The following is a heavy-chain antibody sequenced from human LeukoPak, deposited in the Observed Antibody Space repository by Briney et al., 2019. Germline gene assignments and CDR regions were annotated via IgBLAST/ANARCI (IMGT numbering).Heavy chain of an antibody. D-gene: IGHD3-16*01. J-gene: IGHJ4*02. CDR2: IKQDGSES. CDR3: ARLGEKADFDY. V-gene: IGHV3-7*01. CDR1: GFTFSDYY. Sequence: GGSLRLSCAASGFTFSDYYMSWIRQAPGKGLEWVANIKQDGSESYYVDSVKGRFTFSRDNAKNSLYLQINSLRAEDTAVYYCARLGEKADFDYWGQGTLVTVSS.